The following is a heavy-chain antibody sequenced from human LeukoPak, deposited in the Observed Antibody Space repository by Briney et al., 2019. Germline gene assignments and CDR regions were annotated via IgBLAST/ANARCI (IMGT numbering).Heavy chain of an antibody. V-gene: IGHV4-59*02. CDR2: IYHSGYA. CDR3: ARGYCSGSTCYLAFDI. Sequence: SETLSLTCSVSGGSVSSNYWAWLRQPPGKGPEWIGYIYHSGYAKYNPSFKSRVTMSVDTSKSQFSLQLTSVTAADTAVYYCARGYCSGSTCYLAFDIWGQGTMVTVSS. D-gene: IGHD2-15*01. CDR1: GGSVSSNY. J-gene: IGHJ3*02.